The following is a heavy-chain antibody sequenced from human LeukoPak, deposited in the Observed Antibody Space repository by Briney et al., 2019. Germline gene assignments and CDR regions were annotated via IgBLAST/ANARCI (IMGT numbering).Heavy chain of an antibody. CDR1: GGFISSYY. CDR2: IYSSGTT. D-gene: IGHD2-2*01. Sequence: PSETQSLTCSVSGGFISSYYWSWIRQPAGKGLEWIGRIYSSGTTNYSPSLKSRVTMSVDTSKNQYSLRLSSVTAADTAVYFCTRDIVLPTAYWYFDLWGRGTLVTVSS. V-gene: IGHV4-4*07. J-gene: IGHJ2*01. CDR3: TRDIVLPTAYWYFDL.